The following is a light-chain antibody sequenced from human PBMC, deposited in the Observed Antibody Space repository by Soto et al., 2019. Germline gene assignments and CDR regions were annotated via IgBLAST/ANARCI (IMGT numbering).Light chain of an antibody. CDR3: GTWDSSLSAYV. CDR2: DNN. CDR1: SSNIGNNY. V-gene: IGLV1-51*01. Sequence: QSVLTQPPSVSAAPGQKVTISCSGSSSNIGNNYVSWYQHLSGTAPKLLIYDNNKRPSGIPDRFSGSKSGTSATLGITGLQTGDEADYYCGTWDSSLSAYVFGTGTKVTVL. J-gene: IGLJ1*01.